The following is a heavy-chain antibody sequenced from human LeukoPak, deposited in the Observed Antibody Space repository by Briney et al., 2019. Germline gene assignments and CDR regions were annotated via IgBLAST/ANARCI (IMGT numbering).Heavy chain of an antibody. CDR3: ARNPLQFFDWLLSGVDALDF. V-gene: IGHV1-8*01. CDR2: MNPNSGNT. D-gene: IGHD3-9*01. Sequence: ASVTVSCKASGYTFTDHDINWVRQATGQGLEWMGWMNPNSGNTGYAQKFQGRVTMTRDTSETTAYMELTSLRSEDTAVYYCARNPLQFFDWLLSGVDALDFWGQGTLVIVSS. CDR1: GYTFTDHD. J-gene: IGHJ3*01.